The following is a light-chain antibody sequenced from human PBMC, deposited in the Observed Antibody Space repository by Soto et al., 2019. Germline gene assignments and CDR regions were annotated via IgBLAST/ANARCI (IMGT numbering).Light chain of an antibody. J-gene: IGLJ1*01. CDR1: KSDIGFYDF. CDR2: EVV. CDR3: KSYAGSNTYV. Sequence: QPVLTQPPSASGSPGQSVTISCTGTKSDIGFYDFVSWYQHHPGKAPRLIIYEVVQRPSGVPDRFSGSKSGNTASLTVSGLQAADEADYFCKSYAGSNTYVFGSGTKLTVL. V-gene: IGLV2-8*01.